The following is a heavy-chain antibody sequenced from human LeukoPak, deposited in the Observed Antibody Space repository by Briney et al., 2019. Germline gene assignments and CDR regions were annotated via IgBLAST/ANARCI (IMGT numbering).Heavy chain of an antibody. Sequence: SETLSLTCTVSGDSVSSGYFWGWIRQPPGKGLEWIGYIYYSGSTNYNPSLKSRVTISVDTSKNQFSLKLSSVTAADTAVYYCARDSLQGFDYWGQGTLVTVSS. CDR2: IYYSGST. CDR3: ARDSLQGFDY. D-gene: IGHD4-11*01. V-gene: IGHV4-61*01. J-gene: IGHJ4*02. CDR1: GDSVSSGYF.